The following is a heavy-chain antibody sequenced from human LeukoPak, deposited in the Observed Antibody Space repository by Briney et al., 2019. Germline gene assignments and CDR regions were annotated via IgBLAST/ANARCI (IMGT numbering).Heavy chain of an antibody. CDR1: GFRFGSHA. CDR2: IWYDGSNK. Sequence: GGSLRLSCAASGFRFGSHAVHWVRQAPGKGLEWLAQIWYDGSNKYYVDSVKGRFTTSRENSKNTVYLQMNSLRAEDTAVYFCGRDGQQLAPYAMDVWGQGTTVTVSS. V-gene: IGHV3-33*01. D-gene: IGHD6-13*01. CDR3: GRDGQQLAPYAMDV. J-gene: IGHJ6*02.